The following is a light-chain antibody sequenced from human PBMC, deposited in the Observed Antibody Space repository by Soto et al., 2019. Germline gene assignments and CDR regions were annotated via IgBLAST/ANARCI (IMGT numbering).Light chain of an antibody. J-gene: IGLJ1*01. V-gene: IGLV2-23*02. CDR1: SSDVGIYNL. CDR2: EVT. Sequence: QSALTQPASVSGSPGQSITISCTGTSSDVGIYNLVSWYQQHPGKAPKLMIYEVTKRPSGVSNRFSGSKSGNAASLTISGLQAEDESDYYCCSYAGTSYVFGTGTQLTVL. CDR3: CSYAGTSYV.